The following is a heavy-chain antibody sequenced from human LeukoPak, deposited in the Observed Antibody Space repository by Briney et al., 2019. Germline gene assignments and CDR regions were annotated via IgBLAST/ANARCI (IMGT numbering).Heavy chain of an antibody. D-gene: IGHD3-22*01. V-gene: IGHV1-18*01. Sequence: ASVKVSCKASGYIFSSYGISWVRQAPGQGLEWMGWVSAYNENTNYAQKIQGRVTMTTDTSSNTAYMELRSLRSDDTAVYYCARDRGNPLYYYDSSGSSLDYWGQGTLVTVSS. CDR2: VSAYNENT. J-gene: IGHJ4*02. CDR3: ARDRGNPLYYYDSSGSSLDY. CDR1: GYIFSSYG.